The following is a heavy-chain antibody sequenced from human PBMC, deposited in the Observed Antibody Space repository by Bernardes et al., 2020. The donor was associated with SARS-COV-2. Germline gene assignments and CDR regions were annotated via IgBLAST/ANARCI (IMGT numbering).Heavy chain of an antibody. CDR2: ISDGSENI. Sequence: GGSLRLSCAASGFKFSKYAMSWVRQAPGKGLEWLSSISDGSENIYYGDSVTDRFTISRDNSKNTLYLQMNSLRADDTAIYYCAKDLFPSGPDAFDIWGQGTQVTVSA. CDR3: AKDLFPSGPDAFDI. CDR1: GFKFSKYA. J-gene: IGHJ3*02. V-gene: IGHV3-23*01. D-gene: IGHD3-3*01.